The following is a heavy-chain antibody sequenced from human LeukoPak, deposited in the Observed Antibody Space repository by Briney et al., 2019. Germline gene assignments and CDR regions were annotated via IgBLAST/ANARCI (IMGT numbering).Heavy chain of an antibody. CDR3: ARATWEDYDYYFDY. D-gene: IGHD4-17*01. CDR2: IYYSGTT. J-gene: IGHJ4*02. V-gene: IGHV4-30-4*01. Sequence: SETLSLTCSVSGGSISSGDYFWTWIRQPPGKGLEYIGYIYYSGTTYYNPSLKSRITMSVDMSANQFSLRLTSVSAADTAVYYCARATWEDYDYYFDYWGQGTLVTVSS. CDR1: GGSISSGDYF.